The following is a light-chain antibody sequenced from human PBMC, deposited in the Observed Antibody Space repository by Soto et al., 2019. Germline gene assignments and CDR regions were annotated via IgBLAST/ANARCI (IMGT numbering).Light chain of an antibody. CDR1: QSVSTNY. CDR2: ATS. V-gene: IGKV3-20*01. CDR3: QQYGDYNSPTYS. J-gene: IGKJ2*03. Sequence: EIVLTQSPGTLSLSPGDRVTLSCRASQSVSTNYFSWYQQKPGQAPRLLIYATSSRAVGIPDRFSGSGSGTYCTLTISTRAPEDFAMYYCQQYGDYNSPTYSFGQGTRLEI.